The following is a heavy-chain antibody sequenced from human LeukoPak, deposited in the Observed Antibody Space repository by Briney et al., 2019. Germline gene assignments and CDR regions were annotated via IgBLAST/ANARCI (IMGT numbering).Heavy chain of an antibody. Sequence: SETLSLTCAVYGGSFSGYYWSWIRRPPGKGLEWIGEINHSGSTNYNPSLKSRVTISVDTSKNQFSLKLSSVTAADTAVYYCARGGGRSMVRGVIPKSFDYWGQGTLVTVSS. CDR2: INHSGST. D-gene: IGHD3-10*01. J-gene: IGHJ4*02. CDR1: GGSFSGYY. CDR3: ARGGGRSMVRGVIPKSFDY. V-gene: IGHV4-34*01.